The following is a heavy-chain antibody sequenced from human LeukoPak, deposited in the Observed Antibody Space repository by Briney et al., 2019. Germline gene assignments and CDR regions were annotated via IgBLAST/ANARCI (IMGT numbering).Heavy chain of an antibody. J-gene: IGHJ4*02. CDR3: AKRAYSSGWFDY. Sequence: GGSLRLSCAASGFNFSSYAMSWVRQATGKGLEWVSGISGSGGSTYYADSVKGRFTISRDNSKNTLYMQMNSLRAEDTAVYYCAKRAYSSGWFDYWGQGTLVTVSS. CDR2: ISGSGGST. CDR1: GFNFSSYA. V-gene: IGHV3-23*01. D-gene: IGHD6-19*01.